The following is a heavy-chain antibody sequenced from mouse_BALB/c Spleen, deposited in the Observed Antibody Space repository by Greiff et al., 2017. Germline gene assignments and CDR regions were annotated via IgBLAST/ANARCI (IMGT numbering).Heavy chain of an antibody. Sequence: QVQLQQSGPGLVQPSQSLSITCPVSGFSLTSYGVHWVRQSPGKGLEWLGVIWSGGSTDYNAAFISRLSISKDNSKSQVFFKMNSLQANDTAIYYCARSTTDAMDYWGQGTSVTVSS. CDR1: GFSLTSYG. V-gene: IGHV2-2*02. CDR2: IWSGGST. CDR3: ARSTTDAMDY. D-gene: IGHD2-14*01. J-gene: IGHJ4*01.